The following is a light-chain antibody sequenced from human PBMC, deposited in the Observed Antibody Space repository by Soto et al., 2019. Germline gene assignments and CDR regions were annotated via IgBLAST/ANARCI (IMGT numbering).Light chain of an antibody. CDR2: DVN. CDR1: SSDVGAYND. V-gene: IGLV2-14*01. Sequence: QSALTKPASVSGSPGQSITISCTGTSSDVGAYNDVSWYQQFPGKAPKLIIYDVNNRPSGVSNRFSGSKSGNTASLTISGLQAEDEGDYHCSSYSDNTSLGVFGGGTQLTVL. J-gene: IGLJ3*02. CDR3: SSYSDNTSLGV.